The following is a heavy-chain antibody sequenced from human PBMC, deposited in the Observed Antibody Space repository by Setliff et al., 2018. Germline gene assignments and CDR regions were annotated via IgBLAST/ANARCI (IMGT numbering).Heavy chain of an antibody. J-gene: IGHJ3*01. CDR3: ARLYHNDNSADFRRAPFDV. CDR1: GGSISSYY. CDR2: IYNSGST. V-gene: IGHV4-59*01. Sequence: SETLSLTCIVSGGSISSYYWSWIRQPPGKGLEWIGYIYNSGSTNYNPSLKSRVTISVDTSKNQISLKLTSVTAADTAVYYCARLYHNDNSADFRRAPFDVWGQGIMVTVSS. D-gene: IGHD3-22*01.